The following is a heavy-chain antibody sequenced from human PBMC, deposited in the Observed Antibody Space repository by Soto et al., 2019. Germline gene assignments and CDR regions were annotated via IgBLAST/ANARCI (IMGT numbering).Heavy chain of an antibody. V-gene: IGHV1-69*12. J-gene: IGHJ6*02. CDR2: IIPIFGTA. CDR1: GGTFSSYA. D-gene: IGHD2-2*01. CDR3: ARHDCISSSCYYYYYYGMDV. Sequence: QVQLVQSGAEVKKPGSSVKVSCKASGGTFSSYAISWVRQAPGQGLEWMGGIIPIFGTANYAQKFQGRVTITAEDSTSTSYMELSSLRSEDPAVYYCARHDCISSSCYYYYYYGMDVWGQGTTVTVSS.